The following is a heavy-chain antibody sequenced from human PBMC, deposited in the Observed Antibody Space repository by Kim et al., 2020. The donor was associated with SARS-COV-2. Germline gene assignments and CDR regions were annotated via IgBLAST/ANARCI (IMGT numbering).Heavy chain of an antibody. J-gene: IGHJ4*02. CDR3: VRDLVSRETTESAPDTWLV. V-gene: IGHV3-30-3*01. D-gene: IGHD6-19*01. Sequence: GGSLRLSCAASGFTFSNYAIHWVRQAPGQGLEWLASISYDGVNKYYAASVEGRFIVSRDNTKNTLSLQMFSLRAEDTAIYYCVRDLVSRETTESAPDTWLVWGQGTLVAVSS. CDR1: GFTFSNYA. CDR2: ISYDGVNK.